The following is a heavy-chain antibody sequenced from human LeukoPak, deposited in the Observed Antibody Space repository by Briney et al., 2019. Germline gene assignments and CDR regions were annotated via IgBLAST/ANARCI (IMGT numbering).Heavy chain of an antibody. J-gene: IGHJ4*02. CDR3: AKSSSWYPSYFDY. Sequence: SGGSLRLSCAASGFTFSSYSMNWVRQAPGKGLEWVSSISSSSSYIYYADSVKGRFTISRDNAKNSLYLQMNSLRAEDTAVYYCAKSSSWYPSYFDYWGQGTLVTVSS. CDR1: GFTFSSYS. V-gene: IGHV3-21*01. CDR2: ISSSSSYI. D-gene: IGHD6-13*01.